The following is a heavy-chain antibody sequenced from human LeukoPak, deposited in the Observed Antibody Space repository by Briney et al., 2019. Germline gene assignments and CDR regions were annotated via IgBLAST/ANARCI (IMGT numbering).Heavy chain of an antibody. CDR3: AKNLRPRAPLWSFDY. D-gene: IGHD3-10*01. CDR2: ISGTGGTT. J-gene: IGHJ4*02. V-gene: IGHV3-23*01. Sequence: PGGSLRLSCAASGFTFGSYAMNWVRQAPGKGLEWVSTISGTGGTTYYADSVKGRFTISRDNSKNTLYLQMNSLRVEDTAVYYCAKNLRPRAPLWSFDYWGQGALVTVSS. CDR1: GFTFGSYA.